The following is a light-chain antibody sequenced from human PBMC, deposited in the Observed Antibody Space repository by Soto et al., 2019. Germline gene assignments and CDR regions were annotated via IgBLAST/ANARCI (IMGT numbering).Light chain of an antibody. Sequence: QSALTQPPSVSGSPGQSLTISCTGTSSDVGGYNYVSWYHHHPGKAPKLIIYEVFKRPSGVPDRFSGSKSGNTASLTVSGLQAEDEADYYCISYAGSDSVLFGGGTKLTVL. J-gene: IGLJ3*02. CDR3: ISYAGSDSVL. CDR2: EVF. CDR1: SSDVGGYNY. V-gene: IGLV2-8*01.